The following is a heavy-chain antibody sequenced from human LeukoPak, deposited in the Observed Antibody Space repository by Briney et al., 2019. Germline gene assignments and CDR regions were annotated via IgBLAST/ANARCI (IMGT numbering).Heavy chain of an antibody. J-gene: IGHJ4*02. V-gene: IGHV3-30*03. Sequence: PGRSLRLSCAASGFTFSSYGMHWVRQAPGKGLEWVAVISYDGSNKYYADSVKGRFTISRDNAKNSLYLQMNSLRDEDTAVYYCARLEYYYVSGNYYKLFDYWGQGTLVTVCS. CDR1: GFTFSSYG. CDR2: ISYDGSNK. CDR3: ARLEYYYVSGNYYKLFDY. D-gene: IGHD3-10*01.